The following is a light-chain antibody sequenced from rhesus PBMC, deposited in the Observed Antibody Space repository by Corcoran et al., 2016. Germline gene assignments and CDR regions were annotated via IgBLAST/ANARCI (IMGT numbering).Light chain of an antibody. J-gene: IGKJ4*01. V-gene: IGKV3-31*02. CDR1: QSVSSS. CDR2: GAS. CDR3: QETSILSLP. Sequence: EIVMTQSPATLSLSPGETVTISCRTSQSVSSSLAWSQQKPGQATRSLIYGASSRAPGIPYRFSGNGSGTDFTLSISSLEPEDFAVYYFQETSILSLPFGGGTKVEIK.